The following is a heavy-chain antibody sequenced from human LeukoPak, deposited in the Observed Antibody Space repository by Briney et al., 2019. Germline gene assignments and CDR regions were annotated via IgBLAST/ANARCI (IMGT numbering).Heavy chain of an antibody. V-gene: IGHV3-7*01. CDR3: ARVWLWFGERPLDY. CDR2: IKQDGSGK. J-gene: IGHJ4*02. D-gene: IGHD3-10*01. CDR1: GFPFSSYW. Sequence: GGSLLLSCAASGFPFSSYWMSWVRPAPGKGLEWVANIKQDGSGKYYVDSVKGRFTISRDNAKNSLYLQMNSLRAEDTAVYYCARVWLWFGERPLDYWGQGTLVTVSS.